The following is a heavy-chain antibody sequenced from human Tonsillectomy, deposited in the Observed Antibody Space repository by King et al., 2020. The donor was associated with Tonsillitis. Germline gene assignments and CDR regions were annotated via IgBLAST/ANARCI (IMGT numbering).Heavy chain of an antibody. D-gene: IGHD6-6*01. J-gene: IGHJ4*02. CDR3: AIFGSIAGRRDY. Sequence: VQLVASGGGVVQPGGSLRLSCAASGFPFSHHGLHWVRQAPGKGLEWVTYIRFDGSNEYYVDSVKGRFTISRDNSRNTLYLQMNSLRTEDTAVYYCAIFGSIAGRRDYWGQGTLVSVSS. CDR1: GFPFSHHG. V-gene: IGHV3-30*02. CDR2: IRFDGSNE.